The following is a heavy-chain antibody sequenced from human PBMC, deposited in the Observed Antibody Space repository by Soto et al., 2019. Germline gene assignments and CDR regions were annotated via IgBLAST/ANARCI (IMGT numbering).Heavy chain of an antibody. Sequence: EVQLVESGGGLVQPGGSLRLSCAASGFTVSSYWMHWVRQPPGKGLEWVSRINDDGTSEAYADSVKGPFTMHRNNAKNTVYLQMNSLGPDATTIYYCTNWPVESRARGTRVTVSS. D-gene: IGHD1-1*01. V-gene: IGHV3-74*01. CDR3: TNWPVES. CDR2: INDDGTSE. J-gene: IGHJ4*02. CDR1: GFTVSSYW.